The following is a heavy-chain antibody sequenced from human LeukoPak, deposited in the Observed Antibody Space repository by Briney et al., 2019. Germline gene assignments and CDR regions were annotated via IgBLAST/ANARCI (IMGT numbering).Heavy chain of an antibody. J-gene: IGHJ6*02. V-gene: IGHV4-59*12. CDR1: GGSINNYY. Sequence: SETLSLTCTVSGGSINNYYWSWIRQPPGKGLEWIGYIYYSGSTNYNPSLKSRVTISVDKSKNQFSLKLSSVTAADTAVYYCARRHGDYDYYYGMDVWGQGTTVTVSS. CDR2: IYYSGST. D-gene: IGHD4-17*01. CDR3: ARRHGDYDYYYGMDV.